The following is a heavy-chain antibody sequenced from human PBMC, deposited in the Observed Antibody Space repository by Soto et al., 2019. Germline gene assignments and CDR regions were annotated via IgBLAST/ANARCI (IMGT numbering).Heavy chain of an antibody. V-gene: IGHV3-33*06. CDR2: IWSDGSKE. CDR3: AKNYFGSGGSSLLFEY. CDR1: GFSFSTSH. D-gene: IGHD3-10*01. Sequence: GGSLRLSCAASGFSFSTSHMHWVRQPPGKGLEWVAVIWSDGSKEYYTDSIKGRFTISRDNSEDTLFLQMDSLRAEDSAVYYCAKNYFGSGGSSLLFEYWGQGAQVTVSS. J-gene: IGHJ4*02.